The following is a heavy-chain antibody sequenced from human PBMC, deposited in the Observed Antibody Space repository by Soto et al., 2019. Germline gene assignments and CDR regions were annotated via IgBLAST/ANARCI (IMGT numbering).Heavy chain of an antibody. CDR2: INHSGST. D-gene: IGHD5-18*01. J-gene: IGHJ6*02. CDR3: ARGYSYGFYYYYGMDV. Sequence: SETLSLTCAVYGGSFSGYYWSWIRQPPGKGLEWIEEINHSGSTNYNPSLKSRVTISVDTSKNQFSLKLSSVTAADTAVYYCARGYSYGFYYYYGMDVWGQGTTVTVSS. V-gene: IGHV4-34*01. CDR1: GGSFSGYY.